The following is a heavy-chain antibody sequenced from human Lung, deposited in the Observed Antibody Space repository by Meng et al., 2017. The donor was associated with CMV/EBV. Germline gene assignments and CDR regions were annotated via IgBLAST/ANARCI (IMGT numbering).Heavy chain of an antibody. CDR2: IIPILGIA. D-gene: IGHD2-2*01. V-gene: IGHV1-69*10. CDR1: GGTFSSYA. J-gene: IGHJ6*02. Sequence: SVXVSXKASGGTFSSYAISWVRQAPGQGLEWMGGIIPILGIANYAQKFQGRVTITADKSTSTAYMELSSLRSEDTAVYYCASLGYCSSTSCPFYYYYGMDVXGQGXTVTSSS. CDR3: ASLGYCSSTSCPFYYYYGMDV.